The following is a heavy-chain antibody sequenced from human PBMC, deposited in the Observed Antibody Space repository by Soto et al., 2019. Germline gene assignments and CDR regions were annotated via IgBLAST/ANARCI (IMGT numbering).Heavy chain of an antibody. CDR3: HRSSWYARGLEASAGHPRKTPYYYYMDV. J-gene: IGHJ6*03. CDR1: GGSISSYY. CDR2: IYYSGST. D-gene: IGHD6-13*01. Sequence: SETLSLTCTVSGGSISSYYWSWIRQPPGKGLEWIGYIYYSGSTNYNPSLKSRATISVDTSKNQLSLKLSSVTAADTAGYWCHRSSWYARGLEASAGHPRKTPYYYYMDVWGKGTTVTVSS. V-gene: IGHV4-59*01.